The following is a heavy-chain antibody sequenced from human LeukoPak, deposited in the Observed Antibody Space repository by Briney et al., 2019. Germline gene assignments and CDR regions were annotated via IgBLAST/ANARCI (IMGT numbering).Heavy chain of an antibody. CDR1: GFTFSTYA. V-gene: IGHV3-23*01. D-gene: IGHD2-21*02. J-gene: IGHJ1*01. Sequence: GGSLRLSCAASGFTFSTYAMSWVRQAPGKGLQWVSTITDTGGLTYYPDSVKGRFTISRDNSKNTLYVQMNSLRAEDTAVYYCASYYCGGDCYFPPVYFQHWGQGTLVTVSS. CDR3: ASYYCGGDCYFPPVYFQH. CDR2: ITDTGGLT.